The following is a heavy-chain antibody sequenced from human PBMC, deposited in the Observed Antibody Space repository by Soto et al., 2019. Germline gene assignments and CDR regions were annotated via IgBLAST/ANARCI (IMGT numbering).Heavy chain of an antibody. J-gene: IGHJ4*02. V-gene: IGHV1-69*02. CDR2: INPIVSMS. CDR1: GDTFSFYT. Sequence: QVQLVQSGTEVKKPGSSVKVSCKASGDTFSFYTINWVRQAPGLGLEWVGRINPIVSMSNYAQKFQGRVSMTADKSARTAYRELRSLRSDDTAMYFCAASYGSGSRAFDYWGQGALVIVSS. D-gene: IGHD3-10*01. CDR3: AASYGSGSRAFDY.